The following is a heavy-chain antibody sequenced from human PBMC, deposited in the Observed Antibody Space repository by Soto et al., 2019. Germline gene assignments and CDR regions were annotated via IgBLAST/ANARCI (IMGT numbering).Heavy chain of an antibody. CDR1: GYTFTSYG. D-gene: IGHD5-12*01. J-gene: IGHJ4*02. V-gene: IGHV1-18*01. Sequence: QVQLVQSGAEVKKPGASVKVSCKASGYTFTSYGISWVRQAPGQGLEWMGWISAYNGNTNYAQKLQGRVTMTTDTSTSTAYMELRSLRSDNTAVYYCARDAPRGSGYDSPYFDYWGQGTLVTVSS. CDR3: ARDAPRGSGYDSPYFDY. CDR2: ISAYNGNT.